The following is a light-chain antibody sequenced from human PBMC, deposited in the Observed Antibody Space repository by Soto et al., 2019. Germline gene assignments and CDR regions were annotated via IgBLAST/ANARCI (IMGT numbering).Light chain of an antibody. CDR1: SSDIGAGYD. CDR3: QSYDASLSGPVV. J-gene: IGLJ2*01. Sequence: QSVLTQPPSVCGAPGQRVTISCTGSSSDIGAGYDVHWYQQLPGTAPKLLIYGDINRPSGVPDRFSGSKSGTSASLAITGLQAEDEADYYCQSYDASLSGPVVFGGGTKLTVL. CDR2: GDI. V-gene: IGLV1-40*01.